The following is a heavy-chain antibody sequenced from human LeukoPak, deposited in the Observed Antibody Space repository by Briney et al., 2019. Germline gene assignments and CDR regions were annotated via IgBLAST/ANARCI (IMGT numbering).Heavy chain of an antibody. J-gene: IGHJ6*03. CDR1: GFTFSSYW. CDR3: AVFDSSGYVPGDYMDV. CDR2: IKQDGSEK. D-gene: IGHD3-22*01. V-gene: IGHV3-7*01. Sequence: QAGGSLRLSCAASGFTFSSYWMSWVRQAPGKGLEWVANIKQDGSEKYYVDSVKGRFTISRDNAKNSLYLQMNSLRAEDTAVYYCAVFDSSGYVPGDYMDVWGKGTTVTISS.